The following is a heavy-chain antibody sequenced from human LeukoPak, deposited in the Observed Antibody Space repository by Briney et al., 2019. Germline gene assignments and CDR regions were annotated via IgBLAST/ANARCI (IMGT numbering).Heavy chain of an antibody. J-gene: IGHJ4*02. Sequence: GASVKVSCKASGYTFTGYYMHWVRQAPGQGLEWMGWINPNSGGTNYAQKFQGRVTMTRDTSISTAYMELSRLRSDDTAVYYCAREITMVRGGLDYWGQGTLVTVSS. D-gene: IGHD3-10*01. CDR3: AREITMVRGGLDY. CDR2: INPNSGGT. CDR1: GYTFTGYY. V-gene: IGHV1-2*02.